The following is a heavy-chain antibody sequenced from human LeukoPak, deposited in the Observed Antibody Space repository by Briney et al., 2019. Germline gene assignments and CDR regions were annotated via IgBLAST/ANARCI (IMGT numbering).Heavy chain of an antibody. D-gene: IGHD2-15*01. CDR3: ARGDCSGGSCYLYY. Sequence: ASVKVSCKACGYTFTSYGISWVRQDPGQGLEWMGWISAYNGNTNYAQKLQGRVTMTTDTSTSTAYMELRSLRSDDTAVYYCARGDCSGGSCYLYYWGQGTLVTVSS. J-gene: IGHJ4*02. CDR1: GYTFTSYG. CDR2: ISAYNGNT. V-gene: IGHV1-18*01.